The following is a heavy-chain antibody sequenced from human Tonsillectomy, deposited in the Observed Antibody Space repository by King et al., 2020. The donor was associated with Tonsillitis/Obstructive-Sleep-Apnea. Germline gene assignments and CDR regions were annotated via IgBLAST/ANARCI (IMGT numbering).Heavy chain of an antibody. CDR2: IYYSGST. CDR3: VRGNDFWSGYYQGWFDP. Sequence: VQLQESGPGLVKPSQTLSLTCTVSGGSISSGGYYWSWIRQHPGKGLEWIGYIYYSGSTYYNPSLKSRVTISVDTSKNQFSLKLSSVTAADTAVYYCVRGNDFWSGYYQGWFDPWGQGTLVTVSS. V-gene: IGHV4-31*03. J-gene: IGHJ5*02. CDR1: GGSISSGGYY. D-gene: IGHD3-3*01.